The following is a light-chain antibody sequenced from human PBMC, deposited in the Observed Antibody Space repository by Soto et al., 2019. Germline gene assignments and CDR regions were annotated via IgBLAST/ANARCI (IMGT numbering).Light chain of an antibody. CDR1: QSISSY. CDR3: QQSYNTPQT. Sequence: DIQMTQSPSSLSASVGDRVTITCRASQSISSYLNWYQQKPGKAPNLLIYATSSLQSGVPSRFSGSGSGTDFTLTISSLQPEDFVTYYCQQSYNTPQTFGQGTKVEI. CDR2: ATS. V-gene: IGKV1-39*01. J-gene: IGKJ1*01.